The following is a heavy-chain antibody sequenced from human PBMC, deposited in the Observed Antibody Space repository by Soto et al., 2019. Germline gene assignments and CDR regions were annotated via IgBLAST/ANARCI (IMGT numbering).Heavy chain of an antibody. J-gene: IGHJ4*02. D-gene: IGHD1-1*01. CDR1: GFSFSAHG. CDR2: INDGSEE. Sequence: QVQLVESGGGVVRPGTSLRLSCAATGFSFSAHGMHWVRQAPGKGLEWLAVINDGSEEGYAESVRGRFNISRDNAXXXXXXXXXXXXXXXXXXXXXXXXDLFVDNGLDHWGQGTLVTVSS. CDR3: XXXDLFVDNGLDH. V-gene: IGHV3-33*01.